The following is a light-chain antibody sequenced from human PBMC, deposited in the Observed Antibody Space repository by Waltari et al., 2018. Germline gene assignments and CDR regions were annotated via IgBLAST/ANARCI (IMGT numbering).Light chain of an antibody. Sequence: DIQMTQSPSSLSASVGDRVTVTCRASRGINKELHWYQQKPGKAPSLLIYAASSLQTGVASRFSGSGSGTDVTLTISSLQPEDVATYYCQQEYTTPFTFGPGTKLHIK. J-gene: IGKJ3*01. CDR3: QQEYTTPFT. CDR1: RGINKE. V-gene: IGKV1-27*01. CDR2: AAS.